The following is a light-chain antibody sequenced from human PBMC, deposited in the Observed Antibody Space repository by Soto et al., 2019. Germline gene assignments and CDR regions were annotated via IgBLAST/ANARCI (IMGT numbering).Light chain of an antibody. CDR2: AAS. CDR3: QQFKRYPLT. CDR1: QDINNY. V-gene: IGKV1-16*01. Sequence: DVQMTQSPSSLSASVGDKVTITCRASQDINNYLARIQKKPGKAPKSLIYAASILQSGVPSSFSGSLSGTYFTLTISSLQPEDFATYYCQQFKRYPLTFGGGTKVDIK. J-gene: IGKJ4*01.